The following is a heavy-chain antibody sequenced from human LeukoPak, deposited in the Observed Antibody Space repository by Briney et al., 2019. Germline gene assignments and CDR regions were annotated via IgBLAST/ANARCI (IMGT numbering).Heavy chain of an antibody. CDR1: GFTFSNYE. Sequence: GGSLRLSCAASGFTFSNYEMNWVRQAPGKGLEWVSSISSSSSYIYYADSVKGRFTISRDNAKNSLYLQMNSLRAEDTAVYYCARDLSGVTGYTYGRGIDYWGQGTLVTVSS. D-gene: IGHD5-18*01. CDR2: ISSSSSYI. V-gene: IGHV3-21*01. CDR3: ARDLSGVTGYTYGRGIDY. J-gene: IGHJ4*02.